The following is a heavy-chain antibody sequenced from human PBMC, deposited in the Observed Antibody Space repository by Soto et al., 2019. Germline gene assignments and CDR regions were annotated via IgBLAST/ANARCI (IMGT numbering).Heavy chain of an antibody. V-gene: IGHV1-3*01. D-gene: IGHD4-17*01. Sequence: QGQLVQSGAEVKKPGASVKVSCGTPGFSFTSYSFHWVRQAPAQGLQWMGWINAGRGKTKYSQQFQGRVTLTWDTSANTVYMELSRLTSEDTSVFYCARWIDNGYFGYWGQGTLVTVSA. CDR2: INAGRGKT. J-gene: IGHJ4*02. CDR3: ARWIDNGYFGY. CDR1: GFSFTSYS.